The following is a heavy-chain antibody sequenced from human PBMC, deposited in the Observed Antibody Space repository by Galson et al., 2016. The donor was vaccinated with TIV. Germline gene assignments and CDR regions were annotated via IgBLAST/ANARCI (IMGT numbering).Heavy chain of an antibody. J-gene: IGHJ4*02. D-gene: IGHD2-2*02. V-gene: IGHV3-30*03. CDR3: ARGRGYCDTTSCYMDY. CDR2: ISYDGSDK. CDR1: GFTFNSYG. Sequence: SLRLSCAGSGFTFNSYGMYWVRQAPGKGLEWVAFISYDGSDKYYADSVEGRFTISRDKAKNKVYLQMNSLRVEESAVYFCARGRGYCDTTSCYMDYWDPGTLVAVSS.